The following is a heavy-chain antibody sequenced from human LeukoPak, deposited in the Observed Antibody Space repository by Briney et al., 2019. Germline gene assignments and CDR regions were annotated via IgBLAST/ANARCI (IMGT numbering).Heavy chain of an antibody. J-gene: IGHJ2*01. CDR1: GFTFSNAW. CDR3: ATKLEWYFDL. Sequence: PGGSLRLSCAASGFTFSNAWMSWVRQAPGKGLEWVGRIKSKADGGTTDYAAPVKDRFTISRDDSKNTLYLQMNSPKTEDTAVYYCATKLEWYFDLWGRGTLVTVSS. CDR2: IKSKADGGTT. V-gene: IGHV3-15*01. D-gene: IGHD1-7*01.